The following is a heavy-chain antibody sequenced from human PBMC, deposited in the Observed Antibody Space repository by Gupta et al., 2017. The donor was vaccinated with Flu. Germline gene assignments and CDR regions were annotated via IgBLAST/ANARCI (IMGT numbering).Heavy chain of an antibody. CDR1: YW. V-gene: IGHV3-7*01. D-gene: IGHD3-16*01. CDR3: ARGRIDYLSY. Sequence: YWMSWVGQAPGKGLEWVAIINEDGTEKYYIDSVKGRFTISRDNADKSVYLQMNSLRVEDTAVYFCARGRIDYLSYWGQGTSVAVSS. CDR2: INEDGTEK. J-gene: IGHJ4*02.